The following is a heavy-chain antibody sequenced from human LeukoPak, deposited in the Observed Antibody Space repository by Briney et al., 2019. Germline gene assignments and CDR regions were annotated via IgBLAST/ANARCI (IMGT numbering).Heavy chain of an antibody. CDR1: GFTFSSYV. J-gene: IGHJ6*03. Sequence: GGSLRLSCAASGFTFSSYVMHWVRQAPGKGLEWVALISYDGSNKYYADSVEGRFTISRDNSKNTLYLQMNSLRVEDTAVYYCAKPAYAGYYYYMDVWGKGTTVTVSS. CDR2: ISYDGSNK. CDR3: AKPAYAGYYYYMDV. D-gene: IGHD3-16*01. V-gene: IGHV3-30*18.